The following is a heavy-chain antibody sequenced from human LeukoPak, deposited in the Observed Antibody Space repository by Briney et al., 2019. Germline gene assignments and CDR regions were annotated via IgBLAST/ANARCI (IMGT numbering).Heavy chain of an antibody. Sequence: GSPRRPCAASGVTFSGTALQWVRRAPGERREGVGRIRSKTNSCATAYAASVEGRFTISRDDSKNTAYLQMNSLKTEDTAVYYCAKSNFEVGAIAVAGYGTDLDYWGQGTLVTVSS. V-gene: IGHV3-73*01. CDR2: IRSKTNSCAT. CDR1: GVTFSGTA. D-gene: IGHD6-19*01. CDR3: AKSNFEVGAIAVAGYGTDLDY. J-gene: IGHJ4*02.